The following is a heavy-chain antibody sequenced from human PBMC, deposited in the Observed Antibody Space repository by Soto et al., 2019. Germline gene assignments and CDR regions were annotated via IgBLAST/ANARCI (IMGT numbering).Heavy chain of an antibody. V-gene: IGHV4-34*01. J-gene: IGHJ3*02. Sequence: QVQLQQWGAGLLKPSETLSLTCAVYGGFVSSGSYYWSWIRQPPGKGLEWIGEMSHSGGTHFNPSFKSRVTISVDPSKNQFSLKMSSVTAADTALYYCARVERGTATTVVDAFDIWGPGTMVTVSS. CDR3: ARVERGTATTVVDAFDI. CDR2: MSHSGGT. D-gene: IGHD1-1*01. CDR1: GGFVSSGSYY.